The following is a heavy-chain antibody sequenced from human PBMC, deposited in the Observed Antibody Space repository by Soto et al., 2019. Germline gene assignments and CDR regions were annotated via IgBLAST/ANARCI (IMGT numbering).Heavy chain of an antibody. Sequence: KPSETLSLTCTVSGGSISTSSYYWGWIRQPPGEGLEWIGSIYYSGSTYYNPSLKSRVTISVDTSKNQFSLKLSSVTAADTAVYYCARHRGDYRKYDYYGMDVWGQGTTVTVSS. CDR3: ARHRGDYRKYDYYGMDV. J-gene: IGHJ6*02. CDR2: IYYSGST. D-gene: IGHD4-4*01. CDR1: GGSISTSSYY. V-gene: IGHV4-39*01.